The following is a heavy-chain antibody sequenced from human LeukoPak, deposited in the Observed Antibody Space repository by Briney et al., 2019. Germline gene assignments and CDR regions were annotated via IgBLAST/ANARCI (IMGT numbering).Heavy chain of an antibody. D-gene: IGHD2-15*01. CDR2: IKQDGSEK. J-gene: IGHJ6*02. CDR3: ARDRWELLSNSYHYCGLDV. V-gene: IGHV3-7*01. Sequence: PRGSLRLSCAASGFTFSNYWMSWVRQAPGKGLEWVANIKQDGSEKCYVDSVKGRFTISRDNAKNSLYLQMNSPRAEDTAVYYCARDRWELLSNSYHYCGLDVWGQGTTVTVSS. CDR1: GFTFSNYW.